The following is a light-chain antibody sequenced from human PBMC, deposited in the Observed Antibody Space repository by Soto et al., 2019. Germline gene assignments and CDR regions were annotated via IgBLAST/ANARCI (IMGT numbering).Light chain of an antibody. Sequence: EILMTQSPATLSVSPGERATLSCRASQSLSRNLAWYQQKPGQAPRRLIYGASPRASGIPARLSGSGSGIDFTLTTISLHSEDFALFYGQHYNDLPPAFPFGPGTKVDL. J-gene: IGKJ3*01. CDR2: GAS. CDR3: QHYNDLPPAFP. V-gene: IGKV3-15*01. CDR1: QSLSRN.